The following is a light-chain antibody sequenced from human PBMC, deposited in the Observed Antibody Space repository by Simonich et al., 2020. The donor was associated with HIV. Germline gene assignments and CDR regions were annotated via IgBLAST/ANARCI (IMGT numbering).Light chain of an antibody. Sequence: DIQMTQSPSTLSASVGDRVTITCRASQSISSWLAWYQQKPVKAPKLLIYKASSLESGVPSRFSGSGSGTEFTLTISSLQPDDFATYYCQQYNSYWWTFGQGTKVEIK. J-gene: IGKJ1*01. CDR2: KAS. CDR3: QQYNSYWWT. CDR1: QSISSW. V-gene: IGKV1-5*03.